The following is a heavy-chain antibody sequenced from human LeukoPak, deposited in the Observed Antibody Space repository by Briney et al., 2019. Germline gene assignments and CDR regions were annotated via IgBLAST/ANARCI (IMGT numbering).Heavy chain of an antibody. J-gene: IGHJ4*02. CDR1: GFSFSSYA. V-gene: IGHV3-21*01. CDR2: ISSSSSYI. D-gene: IGHD2-2*01. CDR3: ARSLTPAALINPFDY. Sequence: GGSLRLSCAASGFSFSSYAMTWVRQAPGKGLEWVSSISSSSSYIYYADSVKGRFTISRDNAKNSLYLQMNSLRAEDTAVYYCARSLTPAALINPFDYWGQGTLVTVSS.